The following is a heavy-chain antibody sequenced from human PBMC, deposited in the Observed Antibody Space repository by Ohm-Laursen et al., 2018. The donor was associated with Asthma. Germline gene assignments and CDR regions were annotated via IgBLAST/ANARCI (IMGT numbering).Heavy chain of an antibody. V-gene: IGHV3-21*01. D-gene: IGHD1-26*01. J-gene: IGHJ1*01. CDR3: ARIGPEWELPGREYSLHH. Sequence: SLRLSCAASGYTFSRYSIHWVRQIPGKGLEWVASISTASSFKYYADSVRGRFTPSRDNARNSVYLQMNSLRAEDTALYYCARIGPEWELPGREYSLHHWGEGTLVTVSS. CDR2: ISTASSFK. CDR1: GYTFSRYS.